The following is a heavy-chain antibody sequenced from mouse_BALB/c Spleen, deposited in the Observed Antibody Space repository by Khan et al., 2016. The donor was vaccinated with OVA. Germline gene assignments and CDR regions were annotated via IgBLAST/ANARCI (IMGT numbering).Heavy chain of an antibody. V-gene: IGHV1-37*01. CDR1: GYSFSGYT. J-gene: IGHJ3*01. CDR3: ARSGYGNPFAY. Sequence: VQLQQSGPELVKPGPSMKISCKASGYSFSGYTMYWVRQSHGKNLEWIGLINPNNGDTYYNQKFKGKATLTADTSSSTAYMKLLSLTSDDSAVXYCARSGYGNPFAYWGQGTLVTVSA. D-gene: IGHD2-1*01. CDR2: INPNNGDT.